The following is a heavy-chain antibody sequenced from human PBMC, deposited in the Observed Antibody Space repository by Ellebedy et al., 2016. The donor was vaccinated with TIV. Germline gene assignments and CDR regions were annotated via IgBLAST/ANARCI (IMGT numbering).Heavy chain of an antibody. CDR1: EFNVNKYA. Sequence: GESLKISCVASEFNVNKYAMRWVRQAPGKGLEWVSTLGGNGNDDDGADFYADSVKGRFAISRDNSNNTLYLQVNSLRGEDTAVYYCARDHLRYNWNYHVMDVWGSGTTVIVSS. D-gene: IGHD1-7*01. V-gene: IGHV3-23*01. CDR2: LGGNGNDDDGA. CDR3: ARDHLRYNWNYHVMDV. J-gene: IGHJ6*03.